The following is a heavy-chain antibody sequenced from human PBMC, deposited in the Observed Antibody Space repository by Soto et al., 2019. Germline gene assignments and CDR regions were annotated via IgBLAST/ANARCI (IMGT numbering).Heavy chain of an antibody. V-gene: IGHV2-5*02. Sequence: SGPTLVNPTQTLTLTCTFSAFSLSTGGVGVGWIRQPPGKALEWLALIYWDDDKRYSPSLRSRLTITKDTSKNQVVLTMTNMDPVDTATYYCIQSRCGGDCLQSYASYYYYGMDVWGQGTTVNRLL. CDR1: AFSLSTGGVG. CDR2: IYWDDDK. D-gene: IGHD2-21*02. J-gene: IGHJ6*02. CDR3: IQSRCGGDCLQSYASYYYYGMDV.